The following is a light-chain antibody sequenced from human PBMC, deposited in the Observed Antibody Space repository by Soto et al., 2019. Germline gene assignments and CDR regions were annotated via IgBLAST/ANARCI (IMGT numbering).Light chain of an antibody. Sequence: EIVLMQSPGTLSLSPWERATLSCRASQTLRRTYIAWYQQKPGQAPRVLIYGASKRATGIPDRFSGSGSGTDFTRTIDRREPEDFAMYYCQQYSDSPPTFGQGTKVDI. J-gene: IGKJ1*01. CDR2: GAS. V-gene: IGKV3-20*01. CDR3: QQYSDSPPT. CDR1: QTLRRTY.